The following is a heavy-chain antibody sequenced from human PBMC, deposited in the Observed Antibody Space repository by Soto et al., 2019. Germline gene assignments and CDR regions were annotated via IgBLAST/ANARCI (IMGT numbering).Heavy chain of an antibody. J-gene: IGHJ6*02. CDR2: IYYSGST. V-gene: IGHV4-31*02. CDR3: ARDSPRGYCMDV. Sequence: VPLLESGGCLVQPGGSLRLSCVASGFTFSNYAMSWVRQAPGRGLEWIGYIYYSGSTYYNPSLKSRVTISVDTSKNQFSLKVSCVSAADTAVYYCARDSPRGYCMDVWGQGTTVTVSS. CDR1: GFTFSNYA. D-gene: IGHD5-12*01.